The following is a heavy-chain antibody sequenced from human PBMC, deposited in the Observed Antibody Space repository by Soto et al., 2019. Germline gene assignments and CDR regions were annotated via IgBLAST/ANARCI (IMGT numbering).Heavy chain of an antibody. D-gene: IGHD1-26*01. Sequence: QVQLVQSGAEVKKPGASVKVSCKASGYTFTSYPMHWVRQAPGQRLEWMGWINAGNGNTKYSQKFQGRVTITRDTAASTAYMELISLRSEDTAVDYCARDVGAIGDWGQGTLVTVSS. CDR1: GYTFTSYP. CDR3: ARDVGAIGD. J-gene: IGHJ4*02. CDR2: INAGNGNT. V-gene: IGHV1-3*01.